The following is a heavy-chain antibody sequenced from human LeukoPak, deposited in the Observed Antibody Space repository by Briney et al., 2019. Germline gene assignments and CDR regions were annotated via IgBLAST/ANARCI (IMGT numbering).Heavy chain of an antibody. D-gene: IGHD5-24*01. CDR1: GGSINSGIYY. Sequence: SETLSLTCTVSGGSINSGIYYWSWIRQPAGKELEWIGRIYTSGSTSYNPSLKSRVTISLDTSENQFSLKLSSVTAADTAIYYCARVRAAGCAFDIWGQGTMVTVSS. J-gene: IGHJ3*02. CDR3: ARVRAAGCAFDI. CDR2: IYTSGST. V-gene: IGHV4-61*02.